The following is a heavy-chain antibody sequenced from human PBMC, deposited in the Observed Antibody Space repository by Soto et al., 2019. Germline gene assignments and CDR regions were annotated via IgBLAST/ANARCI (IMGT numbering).Heavy chain of an antibody. CDR3: AKNHEYGGNFNDY. V-gene: IGHV3-30*18. J-gene: IGHJ4*02. Sequence: QVQLVESGGGVVQPGRSLRLSCAASGFTFSSYGMHWVRQAPGKGLEWVTIISNDGSKKYYADSVKGRFTISRDNSKNTLNLQMNSLRAEDTAIYYCAKNHEYGGNFNDYWGQGTLVTVSS. D-gene: IGHD2-21*02. CDR1: GFTFSSYG. CDR2: ISNDGSKK.